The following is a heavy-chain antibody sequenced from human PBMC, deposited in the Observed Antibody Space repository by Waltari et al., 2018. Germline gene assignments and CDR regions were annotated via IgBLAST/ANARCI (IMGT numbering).Heavy chain of an antibody. CDR3: ARGRWLDI. Sequence: QVQLVQSGAEEKKPGASVNVSCKASGYTFTGYSIHWVRQAPGQGLEVMGWINPNSGDTNYAQNFQGRVTMTGDTSITTVHMDVSRLRSDDTAVYYCARGRWLDIWGQGTMVTVSS. CDR1: GYTFTGYS. J-gene: IGHJ3*02. V-gene: IGHV1-2*02. CDR2: INPNSGDT.